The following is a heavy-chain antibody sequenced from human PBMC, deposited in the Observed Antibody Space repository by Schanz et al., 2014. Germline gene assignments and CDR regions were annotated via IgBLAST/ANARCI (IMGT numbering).Heavy chain of an antibody. J-gene: IGHJ3*02. CDR1: GFTFSSYS. CDR2: INSVGSNT. CDR3: ARKMKLGVYGGKGHDSLDI. Sequence: EVQLAESGGGLVQPGGSLRLSCAASGFTFSSYSMNWVRQAPGKGLLWVARINSVGSNTDYADSVTGRFTISRDNAKNTLYLQMNTLRAEDTAVYYCARKMKLGVYGGKGHDSLDIWGQGTMVTVSS. D-gene: IGHD4-17*01. V-gene: IGHV3-74*02.